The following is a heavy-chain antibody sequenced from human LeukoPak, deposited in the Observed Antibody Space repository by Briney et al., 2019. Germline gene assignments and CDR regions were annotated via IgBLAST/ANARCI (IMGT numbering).Heavy chain of an antibody. D-gene: IGHD3-16*02. CDR1: GGSISSGGYY. J-gene: IGHJ6*03. V-gene: IGHV4-31*03. CDR2: IYYSGST. CDR3: ARGIRKNYDYVWGSYRLFYYYMDV. Sequence: SQTLSLTCTVSGGSISSGGYYWSWIRQHPGKGLEWIGYIYYSGSTYYNPSLKSRVTISVGTSKNQFSLKLSSVTAADTAVYYCARGIRKNYDYVWGSYRLFYYYMDVWGKGTTVTVSS.